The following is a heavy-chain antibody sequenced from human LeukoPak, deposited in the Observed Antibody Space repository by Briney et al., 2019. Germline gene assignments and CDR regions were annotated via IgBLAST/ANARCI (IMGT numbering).Heavy chain of an antibody. D-gene: IGHD3-10*01. CDR2: ISYDGSNK. V-gene: IGHV3-30*04. CDR3: ASSQYYGSGSPFDY. Sequence: PGGSLRLSCAASGFTFSSYAMHWVRQDPGKGLAWVAVISYDGSNKYYADSVKGRFTISRDNSKNTLYLQMNSLRAEDTAVYYCASSQYYGSGSPFDYWGQGTLVTVSS. J-gene: IGHJ4*02. CDR1: GFTFSSYA.